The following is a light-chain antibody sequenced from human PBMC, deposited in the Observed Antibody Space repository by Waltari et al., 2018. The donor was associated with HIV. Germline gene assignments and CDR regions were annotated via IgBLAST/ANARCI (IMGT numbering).Light chain of an antibody. V-gene: IGLV2-23*02. J-gene: IGLJ2*01. Sequence: QSALTHPASVSGSPGQSITISCTGGSSDVGSFNLVSWYQQHPGKAPKLVISEVTKRPSGVSNRFSGSKSGNTASLTISGLLAEDEADYYCFSYAGRSTHVVFGGGTKLTVL. CDR1: SSDVGSFNL. CDR2: EVT. CDR3: FSYAGRSTHVV.